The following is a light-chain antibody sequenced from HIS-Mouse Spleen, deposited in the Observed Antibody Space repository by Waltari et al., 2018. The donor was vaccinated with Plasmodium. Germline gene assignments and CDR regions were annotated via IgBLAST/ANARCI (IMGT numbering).Light chain of an antibody. V-gene: IGKV3-15*01. CDR2: GAS. J-gene: IGKJ1*01. Sequence: EIVMTPSPATLSVSPGERATLSCRASQSVSSNLAWYQQKPGQAPRLIIYGASTRATGIPARFSGSGSGTEFTLTISSMQSEDFAVYYCQQYNNWWTFGQGTKVEIK. CDR3: QQYNNWWT. CDR1: QSVSSN.